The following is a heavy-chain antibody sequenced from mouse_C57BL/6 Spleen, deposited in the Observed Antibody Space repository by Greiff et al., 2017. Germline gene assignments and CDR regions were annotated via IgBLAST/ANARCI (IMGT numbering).Heavy chain of an antibody. CDR1: GYSITSGYY. D-gene: IGHD1-1*01. J-gene: IGHJ3*01. V-gene: IGHV3-6*01. Sequence: EVQRVESGPGLVKPSQSLSLTCSVTGYSITSGYYWNWIRQFPGNKLEWMGYISYDGSNNYNPSLKNRISITRDTSKNQLFLKLNSVTTEDTATYYCARDRGNYGSSWFAYWGQGTLVTVSA. CDR3: ARDRGNYGSSWFAY. CDR2: ISYDGSN.